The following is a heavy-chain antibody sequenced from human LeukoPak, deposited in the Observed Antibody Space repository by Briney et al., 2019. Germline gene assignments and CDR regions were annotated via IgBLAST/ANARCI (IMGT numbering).Heavy chain of an antibody. V-gene: IGHV3-23*01. CDR3: AKVTAATGIDY. CDR2: ISGSGGGT. Sequence: GGSLRLSCAASGFTFSSYAMSWVRQAPGKGLEWVSGISGSGGGTYFADSVKGRFIISRDNSKNTLDLQMNSLRAEDTAVYYCAKVTAATGIDYWGQGTLVTVSS. D-gene: IGHD6-13*01. CDR1: GFTFSSYA. J-gene: IGHJ4*02.